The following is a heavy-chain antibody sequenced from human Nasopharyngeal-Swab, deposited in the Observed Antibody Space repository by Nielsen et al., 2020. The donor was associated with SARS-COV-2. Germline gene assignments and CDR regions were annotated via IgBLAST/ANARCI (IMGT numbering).Heavy chain of an antibody. J-gene: IGHJ4*02. CDR2: ITSSGGTT. CDR3: AKDHGYGGRATPAYDY. Sequence: GESLKISCAASGFTFTSYAMTWVRQAPGKGLEWVSAITSSGGTTYSADSVKGRFTISRDNSKNTLYLQMNSLRAENTDVYYCAKDHGYGGRATPAYDYWGQGTLVTVSS. D-gene: IGHD1-26*01. V-gene: IGHV3-23*01. CDR1: GFTFTSYA.